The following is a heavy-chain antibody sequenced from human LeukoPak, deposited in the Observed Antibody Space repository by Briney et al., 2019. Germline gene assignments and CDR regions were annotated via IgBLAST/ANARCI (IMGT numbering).Heavy chain of an antibody. V-gene: IGHV3-21*01. Sequence: PGGSLRLSCAASGFTFSSYSMNWVRQPPGKGLEWVSSISSSSSYIYYADSVKGRFTISRDNAKNSLYLQMNSLRAEDTAVYYCARGGSYGYDAFDIWGQGTMVTVSS. J-gene: IGHJ3*02. CDR1: GFTFSSYS. D-gene: IGHD1-26*01. CDR2: ISSSSSYI. CDR3: ARGGSYGYDAFDI.